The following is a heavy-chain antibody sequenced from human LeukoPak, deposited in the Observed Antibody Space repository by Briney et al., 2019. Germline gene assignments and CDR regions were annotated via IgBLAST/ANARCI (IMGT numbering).Heavy chain of an antibody. D-gene: IGHD6-13*01. Sequence: PSETLSLTCTVSGDSISSSSYYCGWIRQPPGRGLEWIGSIYYSGSTYYNPSLKSRVTISVDTSKNQFSLKLSSVTAADTAVYYCAREVSYSSSWYVYDYWGQGTLVTVSS. CDR3: AREVSYSSSWYVYDY. CDR1: GDSISSSSYY. V-gene: IGHV4-39*07. CDR2: IYYSGST. J-gene: IGHJ4*02.